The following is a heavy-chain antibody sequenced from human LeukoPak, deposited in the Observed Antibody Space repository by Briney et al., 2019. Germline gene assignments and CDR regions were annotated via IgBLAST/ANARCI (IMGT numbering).Heavy chain of an antibody. CDR2: IYHSGST. J-gene: IGHJ6*03. CDR1: GGSISSSNW. CDR3: ARSVTGTTLNYYYYYMDV. Sequence: SETLSLTCAVSGGSISSSNWWSWVRQPPGKGLEWIGEIYHSGSTNYNPSLKSRVTISVDKSKNQFSLKLSSVTAADTAVYYCARSVTGTTLNYYYYYMDVWGKGTTDTVSS. V-gene: IGHV4-4*02. D-gene: IGHD1-7*01.